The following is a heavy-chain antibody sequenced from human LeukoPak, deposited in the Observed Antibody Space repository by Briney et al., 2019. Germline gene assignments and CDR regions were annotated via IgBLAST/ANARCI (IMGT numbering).Heavy chain of an antibody. CDR1: GFTFSSYG. CDR2: ISYDGSNK. J-gene: IGHJ4*02. V-gene: IGHV3-30*18. D-gene: IGHD3-22*01. CDR3: AKDGRYDSSGYYGVFDY. Sequence: PGGSLRLSCAASGFTFSSYGMHWVRQAPGKGLEWAAVISYDGSNKYYADSVKGRFTISRDNSKNTLYLQMNSLRAEDTAVYYCAKDGRYDSSGYYGVFDYWGQGTLVTVSS.